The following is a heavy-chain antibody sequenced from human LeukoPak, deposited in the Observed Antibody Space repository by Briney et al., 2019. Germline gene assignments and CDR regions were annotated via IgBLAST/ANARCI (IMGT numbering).Heavy chain of an antibody. V-gene: IGHV3-9*01. J-gene: IGHJ4*02. CDR1: GFTFDDYA. Sequence: GGSLRLSCAASGFTFDDYAMHWVRQAPGKGLEWVSGISWNSGSIGYADSVKGRFTISRDNSKNTLYLQMNSLRAEDTAIYYCAKYLYPTTPYFDYWGQGTLVTVSS. CDR2: ISWNSGSI. D-gene: IGHD4-11*01. CDR3: AKYLYPTTPYFDY.